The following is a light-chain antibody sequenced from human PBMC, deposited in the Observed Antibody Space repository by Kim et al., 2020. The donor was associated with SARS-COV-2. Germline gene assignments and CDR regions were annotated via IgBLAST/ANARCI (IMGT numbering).Light chain of an antibody. Sequence: GRRVTISCSGSITNIGSNVVNWYQQLPGTAPKLLMYSNDYRPSGVPDRFSGSKSGTSASLAISGLQSEDEADYYCAAWDDSLKGSVFGGGTQLTVL. J-gene: IGLJ3*02. CDR2: SND. CDR1: ITNIGSNV. CDR3: AAWDDSLKGSV. V-gene: IGLV1-44*01.